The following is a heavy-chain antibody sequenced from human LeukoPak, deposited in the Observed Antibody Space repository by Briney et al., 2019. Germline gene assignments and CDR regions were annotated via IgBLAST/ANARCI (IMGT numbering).Heavy chain of an antibody. CDR3: AKDRTDYGDYVGLDY. CDR1: GGSFSGYY. Sequence: PSETLSLTCAVYGGSFSGYYWSWVRQAPGKGLEWVSAISGSGGSTYYADSVKGRFTISRDNSENTLYLQMNSLRAEDTAVYYCAKDRTDYGDYVGLDYWGQGTLVTVSS. CDR2: ISGSGGST. D-gene: IGHD4-17*01. J-gene: IGHJ4*02. V-gene: IGHV3-23*01.